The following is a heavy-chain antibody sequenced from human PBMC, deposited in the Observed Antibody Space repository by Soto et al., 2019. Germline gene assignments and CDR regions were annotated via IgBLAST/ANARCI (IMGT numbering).Heavy chain of an antibody. CDR1: GFTFTSSA. V-gene: IGHV1-58*01. CDR3: AAAPTYCGGDCYQYYFDY. Sequence: QMQLVQSGPEVKKPGTSVKVSCKASGFTFTSSAVQWVRQARGQRLEWIGWIVVGRGNTNYAQKFQERVTITRDMSTSTAYMELSSLRSEDTAVYYCAAAPTYCGGDCYQYYFDYWGQGTLVTVSS. D-gene: IGHD2-21*02. J-gene: IGHJ4*02. CDR2: IVVGRGNT.